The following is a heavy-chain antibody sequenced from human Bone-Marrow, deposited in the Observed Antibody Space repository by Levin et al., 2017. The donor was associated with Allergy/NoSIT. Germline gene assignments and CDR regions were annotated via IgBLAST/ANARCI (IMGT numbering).Heavy chain of an antibody. CDR2: VTASGSDT. Sequence: GGSLRLSCDASGFTFSTCAMGWVRQAPGKGLEWVSVVTASGSDTYYADSVKGRFTISRDNSQNTVSLHVNSLRAEDTAIYYCVKDRHDYYGSGSSTNYFDHWGQGTLVTVSS. CDR3: VKDRHDYYGSGSSTNYFDH. V-gene: IGHV3-23*01. CDR1: GFTFSTCA. J-gene: IGHJ4*02. D-gene: IGHD3-10*01.